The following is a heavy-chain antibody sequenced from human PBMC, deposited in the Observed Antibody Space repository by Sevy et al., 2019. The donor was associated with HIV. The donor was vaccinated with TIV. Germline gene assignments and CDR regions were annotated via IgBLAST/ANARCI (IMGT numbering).Heavy chain of an antibody. V-gene: IGHV3-74*01. CDR2: INSDGSST. D-gene: IGHD3-10*01. CDR1: GFTFSSYW. J-gene: IGHJ6*03. Sequence: GGSLRLSCAASGFTFSSYWMHWVRQAPGKGLVWVSRINSDGSSTSYADSVKGRFTISRDNAKNTLYLQMNSLRAEDTAVYYCASSGGGSGGYYNPKNYYYYYMDVWGKGTRVTVSS. CDR3: ASSGGGSGGYYNPKNYYYYYMDV.